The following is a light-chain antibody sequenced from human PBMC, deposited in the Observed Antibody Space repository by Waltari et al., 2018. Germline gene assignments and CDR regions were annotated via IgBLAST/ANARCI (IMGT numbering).Light chain of an antibody. CDR1: SSHIGSNA. J-gene: IGLJ2*01. V-gene: IGLV1-44*01. CDR3: AVWDDSLNGVL. Sequence: QSVLTQPPSAYGTPGQRVTISCSGSSSHIGSNAVTWSHQLPGPAPKLLIYTTNPRPSGVPDRFSGSKSGTSASLAISGLQSEDEADYFCAVWDDSLNGVLFGAGTKLTVL. CDR2: TTN.